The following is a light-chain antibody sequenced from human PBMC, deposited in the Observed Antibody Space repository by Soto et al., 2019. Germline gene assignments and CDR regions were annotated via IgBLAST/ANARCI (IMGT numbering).Light chain of an antibody. CDR2: QAS. J-gene: IGKJ2*01. V-gene: IGKV1-5*03. CDR3: QQYDIYSYT. CDR1: QSISNW. Sequence: DIQMTQSPSTLSASVGDRVTITCRASQSISNWLAWYQQKPGKAPKLLIYQASNLGSGVPSRFSGSGSGTEFTLSISSLQPDDFATYYCQQYDIYSYTFGQGTKLEIK.